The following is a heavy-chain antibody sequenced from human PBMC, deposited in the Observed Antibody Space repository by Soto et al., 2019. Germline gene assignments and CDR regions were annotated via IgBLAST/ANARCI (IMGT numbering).Heavy chain of an antibody. Sequence: EVQLLESGGGFVQPGGSMRLSCVASGFTFNNYAMNWVRQAPGKGPEWVSDMSGSGGSTFYEDCVRGRFTTSRDTSKHMVYMQLDRLRVEDTAIYYCVKDRGYSLFAMGGGMDVWGRGTTVTVSS. V-gene: IGHV3-23*01. CDR3: VKDRGYSLFAMGGGMDV. CDR2: MSGSGGST. CDR1: GFTFNNYA. D-gene: IGHD3-3*02. J-gene: IGHJ6*02.